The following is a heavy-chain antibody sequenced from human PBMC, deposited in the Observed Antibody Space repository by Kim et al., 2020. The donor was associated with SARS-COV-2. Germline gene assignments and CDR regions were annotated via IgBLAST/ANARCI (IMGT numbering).Heavy chain of an antibody. CDR3: TKGHGPPQRGGWYFDL. Sequence: GGSLRLSCAASGFTFRNTWMSCVRQAPGKGLEWVGRIKSKSDGGTIDYAGPVKGRFTISRDDSKNTLYLQMSSLKTGDTGVYYCTKGHGPPQRGGWYFDLRGRGTRFNVSS. D-gene: IGHD3-10*01. CDR1: GFTFRNTW. CDR2: IKSKSDGGTI. V-gene: IGHV3-15*01. J-gene: IGHJ2*01.